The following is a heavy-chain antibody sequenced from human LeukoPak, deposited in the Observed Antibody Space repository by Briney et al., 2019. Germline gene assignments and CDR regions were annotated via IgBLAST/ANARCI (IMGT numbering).Heavy chain of an antibody. J-gene: IGHJ4*02. V-gene: IGHV4-34*01. CDR3: ARVKATYTSGWTFDY. Sequence: SETLSLTCAVYGESFSAYYWTWIRQPPGKGLEWIGDINHSGNTNYNPSLKSRVSISIDTSKNQFSLRLSSVTAADTAVYYCARVKATYTSGWTFDYWGQGSLVTVSS. CDR2: INHSGNT. CDR1: GESFSAYY. D-gene: IGHD6-19*01.